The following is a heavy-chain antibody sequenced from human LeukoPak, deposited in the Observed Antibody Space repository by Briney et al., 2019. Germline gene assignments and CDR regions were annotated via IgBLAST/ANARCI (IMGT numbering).Heavy chain of an antibody. Sequence: SETLSLTCTVSGGSISSYYWSWVRQPPGKGLEWIGYIYYSGSTNYNPSLKSRVTISVDTSKNQFSLKLSSVTAADTAVYYCAAGAAQGAFDIWGQGTMVTVSS. CDR1: GGSISSYY. CDR3: AAGAAQGAFDI. V-gene: IGHV4-59*01. D-gene: IGHD1-26*01. CDR2: IYYSGST. J-gene: IGHJ3*02.